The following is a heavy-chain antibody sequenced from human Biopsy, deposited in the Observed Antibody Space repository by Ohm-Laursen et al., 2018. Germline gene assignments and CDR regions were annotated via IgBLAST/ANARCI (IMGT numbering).Heavy chain of an antibody. D-gene: IGHD3-3*01. Sequence: SLRLSCAAFGFTFSSHAMSWVRQAPGKGLECVSLINGSGGSTYHADPVKGRFTISRDNSKNTLYLQMNSLRAEDTAMYYCARDLYDFCGGCPFDPWGQGTLVTVSP. CDR2: INGSGGST. J-gene: IGHJ5*02. V-gene: IGHV3-23*01. CDR3: ARDLYDFCGGCPFDP. CDR1: GFTFSSHA.